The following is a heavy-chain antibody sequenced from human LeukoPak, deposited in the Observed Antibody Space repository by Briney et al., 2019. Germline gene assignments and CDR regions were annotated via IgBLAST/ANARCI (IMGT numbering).Heavy chain of an antibody. Sequence: PGGSLRLSCAASGFTFSSYAMSWVRQAPGKGLEWVSAISGSGGSTYYADSVKGRFTISRGNSKNTLYLQMNSLRAEDTAVYYCAKSLCGGDCPPNWFDPWGQGTLVTVSS. D-gene: IGHD2-21*02. J-gene: IGHJ5*02. V-gene: IGHV3-23*01. CDR2: ISGSGGST. CDR3: AKSLCGGDCPPNWFDP. CDR1: GFTFSSYA.